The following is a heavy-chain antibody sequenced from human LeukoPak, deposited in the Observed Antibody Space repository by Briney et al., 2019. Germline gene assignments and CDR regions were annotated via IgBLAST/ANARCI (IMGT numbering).Heavy chain of an antibody. J-gene: IGHJ4*02. CDR2: INPNSGGT. Sequence: ASVKVSCKASGYTFTGNYMHWVRQAPGQGLEWMGWINPNSGGTSYAQNFQGRVTMTRDTSISTAYMELSSLRSDDTAVYYCARDCPYSSNTNDYWGQGTLVTVSS. V-gene: IGHV1-2*02. D-gene: IGHD6-13*01. CDR1: GYTFTGNY. CDR3: ARDCPYSSNTNDY.